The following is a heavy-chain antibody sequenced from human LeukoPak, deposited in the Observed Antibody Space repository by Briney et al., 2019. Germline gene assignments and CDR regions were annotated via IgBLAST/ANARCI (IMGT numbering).Heavy chain of an antibody. Sequence: SETLSLTCTVSGGSPSSYYWSWIRQPPGKGLEWIGYIYYSGSTNYNPSLKSRVTISLDTSKNQFSLKLTSVTAADTAVYYCARSSRGYGANFDYWGQGTLVTVSS. D-gene: IGHD2-2*01. V-gene: IGHV4-59*01. J-gene: IGHJ4*02. CDR3: ARSSRGYGANFDY. CDR2: IYYSGST. CDR1: GGSPSSYY.